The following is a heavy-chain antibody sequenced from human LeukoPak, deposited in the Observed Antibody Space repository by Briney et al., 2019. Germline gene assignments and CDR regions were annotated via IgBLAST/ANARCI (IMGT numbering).Heavy chain of an antibody. CDR3: AKVLTGLYYFDY. Sequence: GGSLRLSCAASGFTFSSYAMSWVRQAPGKGLEWVSAISGSGGSTYYADSVKGRFTISRDNSRNTLYLQMNSLRAEDTAVYYCAKVLTGLYYFDYWGQGTLVTVSS. V-gene: IGHV3-23*01. CDR1: GFTFSSYA. J-gene: IGHJ4*02. D-gene: IGHD3-9*01. CDR2: ISGSGGST.